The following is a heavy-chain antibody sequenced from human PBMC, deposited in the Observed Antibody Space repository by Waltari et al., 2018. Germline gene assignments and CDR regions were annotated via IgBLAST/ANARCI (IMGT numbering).Heavy chain of an antibody. CDR2: IYTSGST. V-gene: IGHV4-4*07. D-gene: IGHD6-25*01. Sequence: QVQLQESGPGLVKPSETLSLPCTVSRGSISSYYLLWIRQPAGKGLEWIGRIYTSGSTNYNPSLKGRVTMSVDTSKNQFSLKLSSVTAADTAVYYCARDPSNGSWYFDLWGRGTLVTVSS. J-gene: IGHJ2*01. CDR3: ARDPSNGSWYFDL. CDR1: RGSISSYY.